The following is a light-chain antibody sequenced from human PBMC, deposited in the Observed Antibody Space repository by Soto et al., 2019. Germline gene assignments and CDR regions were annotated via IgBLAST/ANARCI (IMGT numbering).Light chain of an antibody. V-gene: IGLV2-14*01. CDR2: DVS. J-gene: IGLJ2*01. Sequence: QSALTQPASVSGSPGQSITISCTGTSRDVGGYNSVSWYQQHPGKAPKLMIYDVSNRPSGVSNRFSGSKSGNTASLTISGLQAEDEADYYCSSYTSSSTLVFGGGTKVTVL. CDR1: SRDVGGYNS. CDR3: SSYTSSSTLV.